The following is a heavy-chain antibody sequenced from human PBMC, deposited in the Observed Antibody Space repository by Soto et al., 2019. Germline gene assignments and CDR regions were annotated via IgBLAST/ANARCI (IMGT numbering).Heavy chain of an antibody. J-gene: IGHJ4*02. CDR2: ISWNSGSI. CDR3: AKDIKGYSSGWYWFDY. D-gene: IGHD6-19*01. Sequence: EVQLVEARGGLVQPGRSLRLSCAASGFTFDDYAMHWVRQAPGKGLEWVSGISWNSGSIGYEDSVKGRFTISRDNAKNSLYLQMNSLRAEDTALYYCAKDIKGYSSGWYWFDYWGQGTLVTVSS. V-gene: IGHV3-9*01. CDR1: GFTFDDYA.